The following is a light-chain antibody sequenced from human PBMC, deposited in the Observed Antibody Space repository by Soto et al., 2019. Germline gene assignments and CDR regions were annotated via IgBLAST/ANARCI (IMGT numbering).Light chain of an antibody. Sequence: DIVFTQSPGTLSLSRGERATLSCRASQSVSNNYLAWYQQKPGQAPRLLIYGASNRATGIPDRFSGSGSGTDFTLTISRLEPEDFAVYYCQQYGSSGTFGQGTKVDIK. CDR3: QQYGSSGT. CDR2: GAS. CDR1: QSVSNNY. J-gene: IGKJ1*01. V-gene: IGKV3-20*01.